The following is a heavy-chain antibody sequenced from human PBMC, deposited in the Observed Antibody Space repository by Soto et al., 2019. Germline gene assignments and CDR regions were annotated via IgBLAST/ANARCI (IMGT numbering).Heavy chain of an antibody. CDR3: ARGPGPEDFWSGFSPKYGMDV. V-gene: IGHV1-8*01. CDR2: MNPNSGNT. J-gene: IGHJ6*02. D-gene: IGHD3-3*01. Sequence: GASAKVTCKASGDTFTSYDINWVRQATGQGLEWMGWMNPNSGNTGYAQKFQGRVTMTRNTSISTAYMELSSLRSEDTAVYYCARGPGPEDFWSGFSPKYGMDVWGQGTTVTVSS. CDR1: GDTFTSYD.